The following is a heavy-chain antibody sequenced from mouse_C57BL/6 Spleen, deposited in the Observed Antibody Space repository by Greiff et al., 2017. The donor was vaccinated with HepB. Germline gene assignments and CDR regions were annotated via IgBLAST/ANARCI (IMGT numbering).Heavy chain of an antibody. CDR1: GFTFSDYG. J-gene: IGHJ2*01. D-gene: IGHD2-3*01. Sequence: DVMLVESGGGLVKPGGSLKLSCAASGFTFSDYGMHWVRQAPEKGLEWVAYISSGSSTIYYADKVKGRFTISRDNAKNTLFLQMTSLRSEDTAMSYCAREGDGYYGEYFDYWGQGTTLTVSS. CDR2: ISSGSSTI. CDR3: AREGDGYYGEYFDY. V-gene: IGHV5-17*01.